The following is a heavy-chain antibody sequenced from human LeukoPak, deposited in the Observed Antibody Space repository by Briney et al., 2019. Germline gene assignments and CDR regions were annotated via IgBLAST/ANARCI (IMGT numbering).Heavy chain of an antibody. D-gene: IGHD1-26*01. J-gene: IGHJ4*02. CDR3: ASLISWASSDY. Sequence: PGGSLRLSCAASGFTVSSNYMSWVHQARGKGLEWVSVIYSGGSTYYADSVKGRFTISRDNSKNTLYLQMNSLRAEDTAVYYCASLISWASSDYWGQGTLVTVSS. CDR2: IYSGGST. CDR1: GFTVSSNY. V-gene: IGHV3-66*02.